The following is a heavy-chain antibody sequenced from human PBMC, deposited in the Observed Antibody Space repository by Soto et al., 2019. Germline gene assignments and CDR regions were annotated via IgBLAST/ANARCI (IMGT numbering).Heavy chain of an antibody. J-gene: IGHJ4*02. CDR1: GFTLNNYW. V-gene: IGHV3-74*01. CDR3: ARDLGGPDY. D-gene: IGHD3-16*01. CDR2: INNDGSST. Sequence: SGGSLRLSCAASGFTLNNYWMHWVREAPGKGLVWVSRINNDGSSTAYADPVKGRFTISRDNAKNTLYLQMNSLRAEDTAIYYCARDLGGPDYWGQGTLVTVSS.